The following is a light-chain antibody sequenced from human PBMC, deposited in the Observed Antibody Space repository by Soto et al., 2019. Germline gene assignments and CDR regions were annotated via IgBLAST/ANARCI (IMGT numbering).Light chain of an antibody. CDR3: QQYNNWPIFT. Sequence: EIVMTQSPATLSVSPGERATLSCRASQSVSSNLAWYQQKPGQAPRLLIYGASTRATGIPARFSGSGSGTEFTLTISILQSEDFAVYYCQQYNNWPIFTFGPVTKVDIK. J-gene: IGKJ3*01. CDR2: GAS. CDR1: QSVSSN. V-gene: IGKV3-15*01.